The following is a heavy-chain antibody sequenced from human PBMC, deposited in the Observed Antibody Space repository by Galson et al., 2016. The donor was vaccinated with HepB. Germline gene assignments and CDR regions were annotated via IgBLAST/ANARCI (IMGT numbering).Heavy chain of an antibody. V-gene: IGHV3-23*01. Sequence: SLRLSCAASGFTFSGYAMAWVRQAPGKGLEWVSGMSDSDDIYYAPTVKGRFTISRDNSKNTVYLQLPSLRAEDTAVYYCAKEKRGHSSAWYWYFDYWGPGTLVSVSS. CDR1: GFTFSGYA. J-gene: IGHJ4*02. CDR2: MSDSDDI. D-gene: IGHD6-13*01. CDR3: AKEKRGHSSAWYWYFDY.